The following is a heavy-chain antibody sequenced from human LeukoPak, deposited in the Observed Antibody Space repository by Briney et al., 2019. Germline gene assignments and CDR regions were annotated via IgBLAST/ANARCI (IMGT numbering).Heavy chain of an antibody. J-gene: IGHJ6*02. V-gene: IGHV1-46*01. Sequence: WASVKVSCKASGYIFTSDYMHWVRQAPGQGLEWMGIINPSGGSTNYAQKFQGRVTMTRDTSTSTVYMELSSLRSEDTAVYYCARDRASGSYQVSFCYDLDVWGLGTTVTVSS. CDR1: GYIFTSDY. D-gene: IGHD3-10*01. CDR2: INPSGGST. CDR3: ARDRASGSYQVSFCYDLDV.